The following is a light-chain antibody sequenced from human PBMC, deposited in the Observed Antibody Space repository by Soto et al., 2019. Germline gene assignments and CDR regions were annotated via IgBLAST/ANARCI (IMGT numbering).Light chain of an antibody. CDR1: QSVSSSY. J-gene: IGKJ1*01. CDR2: GAS. Sequence: EIVLTQSPGTLSLSPGERATLSCRASQSVSSSYLAWYQQKPGQAPRLLIYGASSRATGIPDRFRGSGSGTDFTLTISRLEPEDCAVYYCQQYGSSPPTFGQGSKVEIK. CDR3: QQYGSSPPT. V-gene: IGKV3-20*01.